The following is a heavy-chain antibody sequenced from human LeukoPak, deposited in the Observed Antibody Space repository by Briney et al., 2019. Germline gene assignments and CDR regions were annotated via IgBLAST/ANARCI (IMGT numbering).Heavy chain of an antibody. CDR2: IYYSGST. CDR1: GGSISSYY. Sequence: SETLSLTCTVSGGSISSYYWSWIRQPPGKGLEWIGYIYYSGSTNYNPSLKSRVTISVDTSKNQFSLKLSSVTAADTAVYYCARDRTLAAAGYYYYYGMDVWGQGTTVTVSS. V-gene: IGHV4-59*01. J-gene: IGHJ6*02. D-gene: IGHD6-13*01. CDR3: ARDRTLAAAGYYYYYGMDV.